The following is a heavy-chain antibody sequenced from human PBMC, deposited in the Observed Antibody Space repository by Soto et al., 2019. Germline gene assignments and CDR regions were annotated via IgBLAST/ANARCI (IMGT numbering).Heavy chain of an antibody. Sequence: ASVKVSCKASGYTFTGYYMHWVRQAPGQGLEWMGWINPNSGGTNYAQKFQGWVTMTRDTSISTAYMELSRLRSDDTAVYYCARAYYYDSSGYSGFWPAFAIWGQGTMVTVSS. D-gene: IGHD3-22*01. CDR2: INPNSGGT. J-gene: IGHJ3*02. CDR3: ARAYYYDSSGYSGFWPAFAI. V-gene: IGHV1-2*04. CDR1: GYTFTGYY.